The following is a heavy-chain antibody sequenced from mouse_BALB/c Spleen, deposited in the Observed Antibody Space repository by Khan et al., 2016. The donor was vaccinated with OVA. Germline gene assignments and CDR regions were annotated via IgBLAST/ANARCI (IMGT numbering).Heavy chain of an antibody. J-gene: IGHJ4*01. Sequence: QIQLVQSGPELKKPGETVKISCKASGYTFTNYGMNWVKQAPGKGLKWMGWINTYTGEPTYTDDFKGRFASSLETSASTAYLQINNLKNEDTATYFCSRPPYFSYVMAYWGQGTSVTVSS. CDR1: GYTFTNYG. CDR2: INTYTGEP. D-gene: IGHD2-10*01. CDR3: SRPPYFSYVMAY. V-gene: IGHV9-3-1*01.